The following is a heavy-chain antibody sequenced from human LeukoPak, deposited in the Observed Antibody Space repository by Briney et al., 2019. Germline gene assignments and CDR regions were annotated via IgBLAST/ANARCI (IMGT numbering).Heavy chain of an antibody. D-gene: IGHD6-13*01. CDR2: INHSGST. J-gene: IGHJ3*02. CDR1: GGSFRGYY. V-gene: IGHV4-34*01. CDR3: ARGRIWYSSGWSVGLSGAFDI. Sequence: SETLSLTCAVYGGSFRGYYWSWIRQPPGKGLEWIGEINHSGSTNYNPSLKSRVTISVDTSKNQFSLKLSSVTAADTAVYYCARGRIWYSSGWSVGLSGAFDIWAKGQWSPSLQ.